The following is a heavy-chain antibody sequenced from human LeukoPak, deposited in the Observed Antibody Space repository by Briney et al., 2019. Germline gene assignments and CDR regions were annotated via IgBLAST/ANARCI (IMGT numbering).Heavy chain of an antibody. CDR1: GGSISSGGYY. V-gene: IGHV4-31*03. CDR2: IYYSGST. CDR3: ARVRWFGELSVDY. J-gene: IGHJ4*02. Sequence: SETLSLTCTVSGGSISSGGYYWSWIRQHPGKGLEWIGYIYYSGSTYYNPSLKSRVTISVDTSKNQFSLKLSSVTAADTAVYYCARVRWFGELSVDYWGQGTLVTVSS. D-gene: IGHD3-10*01.